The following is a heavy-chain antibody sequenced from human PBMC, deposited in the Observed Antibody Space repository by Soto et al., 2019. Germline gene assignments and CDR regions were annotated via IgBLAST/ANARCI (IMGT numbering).Heavy chain of an antibody. Sequence: QEHLVESGGGLVKPGGSLRLSCEGSGFTFSDFYMTWFRQAPGKGLEWIAYVSKRATFEYHADSVRGRFTISRDNAKKSLYLQMGRLRAGDPAVYFCARFAMKGNFYYIGVWGKGTTVTVSS. CDR3: ARFAMKGNFYYIGV. CDR1: GFTFSDFY. V-gene: IGHV3-11*01. J-gene: IGHJ6*03. CDR2: VSKRATFE.